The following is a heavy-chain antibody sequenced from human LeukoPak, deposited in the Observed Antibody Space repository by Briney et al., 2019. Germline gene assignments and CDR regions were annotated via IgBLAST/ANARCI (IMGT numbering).Heavy chain of an antibody. CDR3: ARDDARITMVRGVIRFDH. V-gene: IGHV3-21*01. D-gene: IGHD3-10*01. CDR2: IIISSSYI. CDR1: GFTFSSYS. Sequence: GGSLRLSSAASGFTFSSYSMDWVRQAPGRGREWVSSIIISSSYIYSADSVKGRFTISRDNAKNSLYLQMNSLRAEDTAVYYCARDDARITMVRGVIRFDHWGQGTLVTVSS. J-gene: IGHJ5*02.